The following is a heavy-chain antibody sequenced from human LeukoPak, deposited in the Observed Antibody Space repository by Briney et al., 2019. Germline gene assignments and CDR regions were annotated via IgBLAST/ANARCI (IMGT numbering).Heavy chain of an antibody. D-gene: IGHD6-19*01. J-gene: IGHJ4*02. CDR1: GGSISSSSYY. CDR3: ASLYSSGWYYY. CDR2: IYYSGST. V-gene: IGHV4-39*01. Sequence: NPSETLSLTCTVSGGSISSSSYYWGWIRQPPGKGLEWIGSIYYSGSTYYNPSLKSRVTISVDTSKNQFSLKLSSVTAADTAVYYCASLYSSGWYYYWGQGTLVTVPS.